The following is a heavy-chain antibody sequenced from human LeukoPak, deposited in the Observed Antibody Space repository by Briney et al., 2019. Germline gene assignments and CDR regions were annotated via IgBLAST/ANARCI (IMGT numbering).Heavy chain of an antibody. J-gene: IGHJ3*02. Sequence: ASVKVSCKASGGTFSSYAISWVRQAPGQGLEWMGGIIPIFGTANYAQKFQGRVTITADKSTSTAYMELSSLRSEDTAVYYCARVDGYNQDAFDIWGQGTMVTVSS. CDR3: ARVDGYNQDAFDI. D-gene: IGHD5-24*01. CDR1: GGTFSSYA. CDR2: IIPIFGTA. V-gene: IGHV1-69*06.